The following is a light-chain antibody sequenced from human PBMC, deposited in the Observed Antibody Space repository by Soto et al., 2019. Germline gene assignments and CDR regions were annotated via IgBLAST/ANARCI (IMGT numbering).Light chain of an antibody. V-gene: IGKV3-20*01. CDR1: QSVSSTY. CDR3: QQCGSSPWT. J-gene: IGKJ1*01. Sequence: IVVTQSAGTLSLSPGERATLSCRASQSVSSTYLAWYQQKPGQAPRLLIYGASSRATGIPDRFSGGGSGTDFTLTISRVEPEDFAVYYCQQCGSSPWTFGQGTKVDIK. CDR2: GAS.